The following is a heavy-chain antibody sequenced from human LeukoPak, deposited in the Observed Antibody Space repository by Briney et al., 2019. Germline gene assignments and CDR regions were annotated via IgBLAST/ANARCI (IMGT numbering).Heavy chain of an antibody. J-gene: IGHJ4*02. CDR3: AKDAHSSGWYKLEYRYFDY. V-gene: IGHV3-23*01. D-gene: IGHD6-19*01. CDR1: GFTFSSYA. Sequence: GGSLRLSCAASGFTFSSYAMSWVRQAPGKGLEWVSAISGSGGSTYYADSVKGGFTISRDNSKYTLYLKMTSLRAEDTAVYYCAKDAHSSGWYKLEYRYFDYWGQGTLVTVSS. CDR2: ISGSGGST.